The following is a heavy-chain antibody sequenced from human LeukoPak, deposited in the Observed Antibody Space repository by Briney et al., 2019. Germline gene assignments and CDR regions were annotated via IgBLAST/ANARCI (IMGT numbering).Heavy chain of an antibody. J-gene: IGHJ4*02. CDR1: GYTFTSYG. V-gene: IGHV1-18*01. CDR2: ISAYNGNT. CDR3: ARERDRGIAARQVDY. D-gene: IGHD6-6*01. Sequence: ASVKVSCKASGYTFTSYGISWVRQAPGQGLEWMGWISAYNGNTNYAQKLQGRVTMTTDTSTSTAYMELRSLRSDDTAVYYCARERDRGIAARQVDYWGQGTLVTVSS.